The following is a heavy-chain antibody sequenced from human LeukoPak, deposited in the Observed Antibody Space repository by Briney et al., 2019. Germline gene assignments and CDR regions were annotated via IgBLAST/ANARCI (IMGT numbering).Heavy chain of an antibody. CDR2: IYYSGST. CDR1: GGSVSRGSYY. Sequence: SETLSLTCTVSGGSVSRGSYYWSWIRQPPGKGLEWIGYIYYSGSTNYNPSLKSRVTISVDTSKNQFSLKLSSVTAADTAVYYCARRRSSSWSRPYYFDYWGQGTLVTVSS. D-gene: IGHD6-13*01. CDR3: ARRRSSSWSRPYYFDY. V-gene: IGHV4-61*01. J-gene: IGHJ4*02.